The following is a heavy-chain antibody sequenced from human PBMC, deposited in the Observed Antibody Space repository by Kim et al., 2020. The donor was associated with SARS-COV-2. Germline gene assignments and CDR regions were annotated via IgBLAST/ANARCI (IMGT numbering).Heavy chain of an antibody. J-gene: IGHJ3*02. CDR2: IYWDDDK. Sequence: SGPTLVNPTQTLTLTCTFSGFSLSTSGVGVGWIRQPPGKALEWLALIYWDDDKRYSPSLKSRLTITKDTSKNQVVLTMTNMDPVDTATYYCAHYGSGSYYKGDAFDIWGQGTMVTVSS. D-gene: IGHD3-10*01. V-gene: IGHV2-5*02. CDR3: AHYGSGSYYKGDAFDI. CDR1: GFSLSTSGVG.